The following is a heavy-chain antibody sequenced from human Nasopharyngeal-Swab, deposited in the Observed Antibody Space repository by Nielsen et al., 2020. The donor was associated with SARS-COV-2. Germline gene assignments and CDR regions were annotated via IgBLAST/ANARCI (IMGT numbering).Heavy chain of an antibody. CDR1: GFTFDDYA. V-gene: IGHV3-9*01. J-gene: IGHJ6*03. CDR2: ISWNSGSI. CDR3: AKLPTAMDETYMDV. Sequence: GGSLRLSCAASGFTFDDYAMHWVRQAPGKGLEWVSGISWNSGSIGYADSVKGRFTISRDNAKNSLYLQMNSLRAKDTALYYCAKLPTAMDETYMDVWGKGTTVTVSS. D-gene: IGHD5-18*01.